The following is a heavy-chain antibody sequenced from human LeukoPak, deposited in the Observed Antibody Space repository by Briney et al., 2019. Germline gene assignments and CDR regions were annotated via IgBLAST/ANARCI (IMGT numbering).Heavy chain of an antibody. CDR1: GGSISSYY. V-gene: IGHV4-4*07. D-gene: IGHD6-6*01. J-gene: IGHJ4*02. CDR2: MYTSGET. CDR3: AAGSQSAALIK. Sequence: SETLSLTCTVSGGSISSYYWSWIRQPAGKGLEWIGRMYTSGETNYNPGLKSRATISLDTSKNQISLRLSSVTAADTAVYYCAAGSQSAALIKWGQGTLVTVSS.